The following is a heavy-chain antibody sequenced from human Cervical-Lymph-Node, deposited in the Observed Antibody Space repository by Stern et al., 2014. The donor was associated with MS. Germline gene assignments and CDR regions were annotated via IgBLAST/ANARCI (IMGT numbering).Heavy chain of an antibody. D-gene: IGHD4-11*01. CDR2: ISFDESDK. CDR3: ARDRVSNFDGLDV. CDR1: GFTFNNDD. J-gene: IGHJ6*02. Sequence: VQLVQSGGGVDQPGGSLKLSCAASGFTFNNDDMHWVRQAPGKGLEWLSGISFDESDKDYADTAKGRFPISRDTSKHQQLIEMNSLRPEDTAVYYCARDRVSNFDGLDVWGQGTTVTVSS. V-gene: IGHV3-30-3*01.